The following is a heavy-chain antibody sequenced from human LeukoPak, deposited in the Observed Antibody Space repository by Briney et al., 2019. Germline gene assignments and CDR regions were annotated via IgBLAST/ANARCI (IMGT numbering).Heavy chain of an antibody. D-gene: IGHD6-13*01. CDR3: AKEGDSSSWYDLYDY. CDR2: IRYEGSDK. V-gene: IGHV3-30*02. CDR1: GFTFSSYG. Sequence: GGSLRLSCAASGFTFSSYGMHWVRQAPGKGLEWVAFIRYEGSDKYYADSVKGRSTISRDNSKNTLYLEMNSLRADDTAVYYCAKEGDSSSWYDLYDYWGQGTLVTVSS. J-gene: IGHJ4*02.